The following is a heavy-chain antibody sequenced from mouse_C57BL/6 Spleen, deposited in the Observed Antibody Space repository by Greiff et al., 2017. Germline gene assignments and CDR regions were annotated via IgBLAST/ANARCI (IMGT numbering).Heavy chain of an antibody. Sequence: EVNVVESGGGLVQPGGSLSLSCAASGFTFTDYYMSWVRQPPGKALEWLGFIRNKANGYTTEYSASVKGRFTISRDNSQSILYLQMNALRAEDSATYYCARYNYGSSCFDYWGQGTTLTVSS. CDR3: ARYNYGSSCFDY. D-gene: IGHD1-1*01. V-gene: IGHV7-3*01. CDR2: IRNKANGYTT. CDR1: GFTFTDYY. J-gene: IGHJ2*01.